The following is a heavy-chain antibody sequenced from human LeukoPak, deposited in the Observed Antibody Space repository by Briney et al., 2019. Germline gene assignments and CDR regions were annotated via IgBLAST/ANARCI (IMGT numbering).Heavy chain of an antibody. Sequence: SETLSLTCTVSGGSISSYYWSWIRQPPGKGLEWIGYIYYTGSTNYNPSLNSRVTLSVDTSKNHFSLKPTSVTAADTAFYYCARVSFGYGYFDYWGQGTLVTVSS. CDR1: GGSISSYY. CDR3: ARVSFGYGYFDY. D-gene: IGHD5-18*01. V-gene: IGHV4-59*08. CDR2: IYYTGST. J-gene: IGHJ4*02.